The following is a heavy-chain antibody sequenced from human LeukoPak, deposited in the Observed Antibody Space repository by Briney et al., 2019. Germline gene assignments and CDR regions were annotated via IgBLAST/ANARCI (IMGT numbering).Heavy chain of an antibody. J-gene: IGHJ6*03. CDR2: INPNSGGT. CDR1: GYTFTGYY. CDR3: ARDTRGYRTGWEYYIDV. V-gene: IGHV1-2*02. Sequence: ASVKVSCKASGYTFTGYYMHWVRQAPGQGLEWMGWINPNSGGTNYAQKFQGRVTMTRDTSISTAYMELSRLRSDDTAVYYCARDTRGYRTGWEYYIDVWGKGTTVTVSS. D-gene: IGHD2-8*02.